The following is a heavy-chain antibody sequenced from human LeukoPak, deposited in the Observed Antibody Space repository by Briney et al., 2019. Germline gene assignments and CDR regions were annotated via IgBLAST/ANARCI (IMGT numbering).Heavy chain of an antibody. D-gene: IGHD3-10*01. CDR2: INAGTGNT. V-gene: IGHV1-3*01. Sequence: ASVKVSCKASGYIFTGYAMHWVRQAPGQSLEWMGWINAGTGNTGYLQKFQGRVTITRDTSATTVYMYLGSLRSEDTAMYYCTRDISTVLLWFGEPHAFDLWGQGTMVTVSS. CDR3: TRDISTVLLWFGEPHAFDL. J-gene: IGHJ3*01. CDR1: GYIFTGYA.